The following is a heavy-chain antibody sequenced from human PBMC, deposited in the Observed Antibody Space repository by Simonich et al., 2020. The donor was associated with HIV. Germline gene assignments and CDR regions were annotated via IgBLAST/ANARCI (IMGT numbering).Heavy chain of an antibody. D-gene: IGHD2-15*01. V-gene: IGHV3-48*03. CDR2: ISSSGSPI. CDR3: ATLGYCSGGSCSYFDY. Sequence: CAASGFTFSSYEMNWVSQAPGKGLEWVSYISSSGSPIYYAESVEGRFTISRDNAKNSRYLQMNSLRAEDTAGYYCATLGYCSGGSCSYFDYWGQGTLVIVSS. J-gene: IGHJ4*02. CDR1: GFTFSSYE.